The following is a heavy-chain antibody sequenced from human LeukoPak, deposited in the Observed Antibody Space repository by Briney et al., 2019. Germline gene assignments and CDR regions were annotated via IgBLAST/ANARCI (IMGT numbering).Heavy chain of an antibody. CDR2: ISGSGGST. V-gene: IGHV3-23*01. D-gene: IGHD3-22*01. CDR1: GFTFSSYG. Sequence: PGGSLRLSCAASGFTFSSYGMSWVRQAPGKGLEWVSAISGSGGSTYYADSVKGRFTISRDNSKNTLYLQMNSLRAEDTAVYYCAKLGTMIVVAPPDYWGQGTLVTVSS. CDR3: AKLGTMIVVAPPDY. J-gene: IGHJ4*02.